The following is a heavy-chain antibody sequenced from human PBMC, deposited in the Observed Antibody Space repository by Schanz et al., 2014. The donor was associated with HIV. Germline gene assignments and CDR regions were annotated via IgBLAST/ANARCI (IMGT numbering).Heavy chain of an antibody. J-gene: IGHJ6*02. CDR3: VRLMSSDYDFYHYGMDV. Sequence: EVPLVESGGGLVQPGGSLRLSCAASGFTFSSHWMHWVRQAPGKGLGWVSRINRNEGTTDYAESVKGRFTISRDNAKNTLYLQMNSLRAEDTAVYYCVRLMSSDYDFYHYGMDVWGQGTTVIVSS. CDR1: GFTFSSHW. D-gene: IGHD4-17*01. CDR2: INRNEGTT. V-gene: IGHV3-74*01.